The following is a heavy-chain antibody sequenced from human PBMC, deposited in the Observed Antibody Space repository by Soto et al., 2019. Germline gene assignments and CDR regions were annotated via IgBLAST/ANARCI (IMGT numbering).Heavy chain of an antibody. Sequence: GGSLRLSCAASGFTVSSNYMSWVRQAPGKGLEWVSVIYSGGSTYYADSGKGRFTISRDNSKNTRYLQMKSLRAEDTAVYYCARDSNPIAAAGTGYYYGMDVWGQGTTVTVSS. CDR1: GFTVSSNY. V-gene: IGHV3-53*01. J-gene: IGHJ6*02. CDR2: IYSGGST. CDR3: ARDSNPIAAAGTGYYYGMDV. D-gene: IGHD6-13*01.